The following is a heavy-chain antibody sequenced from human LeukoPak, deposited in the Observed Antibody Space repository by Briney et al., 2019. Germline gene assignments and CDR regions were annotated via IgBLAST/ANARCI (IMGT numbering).Heavy chain of an antibody. CDR3: ASPWAFDI. J-gene: IGHJ3*02. CDR2: INHSGST. CDR1: GGSISSGGYS. V-gene: IGHV4-34*01. Sequence: PSETLSLTCAVSGGSISSGGYSWSWIRQPPGKGLEWIGEINHSGSTNYNPSLKSRVTISVDTSKNQFSLKLSSVTAADTAVYYCASPWAFDIWGQGTMVTVSS.